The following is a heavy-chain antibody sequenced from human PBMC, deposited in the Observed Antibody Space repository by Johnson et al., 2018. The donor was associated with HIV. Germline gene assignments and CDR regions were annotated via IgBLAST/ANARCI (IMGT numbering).Heavy chain of an antibody. CDR1: GFTFSSYA. D-gene: IGHD1-26*01. Sequence: QEQLVESGGGLVKPGGSLRLSCAASGFTFSSYAMHWVRQAPGKGLEWVAIIRYDGNNKYYADSVKGRFTISRDNSKNTLYLQMNSLRAEDTAVYYCAKDPVGATWAFDIWGQGTMVTVSS. V-gene: IGHV3-30*02. CDR2: IRYDGNNK. J-gene: IGHJ3*02. CDR3: AKDPVGATWAFDI.